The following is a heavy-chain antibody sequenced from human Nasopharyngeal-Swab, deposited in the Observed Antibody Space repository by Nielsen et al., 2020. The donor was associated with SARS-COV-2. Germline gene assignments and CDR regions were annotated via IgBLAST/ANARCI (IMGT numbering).Heavy chain of an antibody. D-gene: IGHD6-19*01. CDR3: ATGVAVAGRTHFVDY. J-gene: IGHJ4*02. CDR2: FDPEDGET. Sequence: ASVKVSCKASGYTLTELSMLWVRQAPGKGLEWMGGFDPEDGETIYAQKFQGRVTMTEDTSTDTAYMELSSLRSEDTAVYYCATGVAVAGRTHFVDYWGQGTLVTVSS. CDR1: GYTLTELS. V-gene: IGHV1-24*01.